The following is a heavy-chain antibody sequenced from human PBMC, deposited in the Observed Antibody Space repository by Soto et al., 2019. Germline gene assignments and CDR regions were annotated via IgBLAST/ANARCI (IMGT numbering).Heavy chain of an antibody. CDR3: ATLPYGSESAPLDYCYYSMDV. CDR1: GYSFTSYW. Sequence: PGESLKISCKGSGYSFTSYWISWVRQMPGKGLEWMGRIDPSDSYTKYSPSFQGHVTISADKSISTAYLQWSSLKASDTAMYYCATLPYGSESAPLDYCYYSMDVWGQGTTVTVSS. CDR2: IDPSDSYT. J-gene: IGHJ6*02. V-gene: IGHV5-10-1*01. D-gene: IGHD3-10*01.